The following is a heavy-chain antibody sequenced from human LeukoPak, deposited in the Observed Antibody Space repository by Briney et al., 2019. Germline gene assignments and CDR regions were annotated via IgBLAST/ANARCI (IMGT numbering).Heavy chain of an antibody. CDR1: GFTVSTNY. CDR2: IYSGGDT. V-gene: IGHV3-53*01. J-gene: IGHJ4*02. Sequence: SGGSLRLSCAGSGFTVSTNYMSWVRQAPGKGLEWVSLIYSGGDTYYPDSVKGRFTISRDNSKNTVYLQMSSLRAEDTAPYYCAKGGSSGYSYGYLEFWGQGTLVTVSS. CDR3: AKGGSSGYSYGYLEF. D-gene: IGHD5-18*01.